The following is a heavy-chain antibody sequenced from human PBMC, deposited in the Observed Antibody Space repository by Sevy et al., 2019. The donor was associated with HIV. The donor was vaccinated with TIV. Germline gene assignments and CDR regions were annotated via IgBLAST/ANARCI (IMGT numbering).Heavy chain of an antibody. CDR3: AKGQQLITQSGSYFYYGMNV. J-gene: IGHJ6*02. D-gene: IGHD6-13*01. CDR2: ISWNGDDI. V-gene: IGHV3-9*01. Sequence: GGSLRLSCAASYLTFEDYAMHWVRRAPGKGLEWVSGISWNGDDIGFSASVKGRFTISRDNAKSSVYLQINSLTPEDTGVYYCAKGQQLITQSGSYFYYGMNVWGQGTSVTVSS. CDR1: YLTFEDYA.